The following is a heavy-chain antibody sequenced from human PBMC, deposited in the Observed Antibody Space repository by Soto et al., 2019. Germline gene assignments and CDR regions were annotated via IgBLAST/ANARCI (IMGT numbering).Heavy chain of an antibody. CDR2: ISGSGGST. J-gene: IGHJ1*01. V-gene: IGHV3-23*01. D-gene: IGHD6-13*01. CDR1: GFTFSSYA. CDR3: AKVPVAAAGTRGAEYFQH. Sequence: PGGSLRLSCAASGFTFSSYAISWVRQAPGKGLEWVSAISGSGGSTYYADSVKGRFTISRDNSKNTLYLQMNSLRAEDTAVYYCAKVPVAAAGTRGAEYFQHWGQGTLVTVSS.